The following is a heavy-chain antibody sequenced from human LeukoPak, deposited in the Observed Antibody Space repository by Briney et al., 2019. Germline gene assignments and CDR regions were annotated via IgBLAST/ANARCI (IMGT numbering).Heavy chain of an antibody. CDR2: INPNSGGT. J-gene: IGHJ5*02. D-gene: IGHD2-2*03. V-gene: IGHV1-2*02. Sequence: ASVKVSCKASGYTFTGYYMHWVRQAPGQGLEWMGWINPNSGGTNYAQKFQGRVTMTRDTSISTAYMELSRLRSDDTAVYYCARGLDIVVVPALGWFDPWGQGTLVTVSS. CDR3: ARGLDIVVVPALGWFDP. CDR1: GYTFTGYY.